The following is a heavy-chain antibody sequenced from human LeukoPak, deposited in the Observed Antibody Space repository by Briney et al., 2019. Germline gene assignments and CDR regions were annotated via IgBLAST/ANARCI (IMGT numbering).Heavy chain of an antibody. J-gene: IGHJ4*02. CDR2: INHSGST. CDR1: GGSFSGYY. Sequence: PSETLSLTCAVYGGSFSGYYWNWIRQPPGKGLEWIGEINHSGSTNYNPSLKSRVTISVDTSKNQFSLKLSSVTAADTAVYYCARGWGDYVWGGGYWGRGTRVTVSA. CDR3: ARGWGDYVWGGGY. D-gene: IGHD3-16*01. V-gene: IGHV4-34*01.